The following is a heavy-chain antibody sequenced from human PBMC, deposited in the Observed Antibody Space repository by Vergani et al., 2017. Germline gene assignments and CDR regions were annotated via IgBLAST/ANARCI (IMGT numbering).Heavy chain of an antibody. CDR2: ISRKSNSI. CDR1: GVTSAGYA. Sequence: EVQLEESGGGLVLPGRSLRLSCVASGVTSAGYAMHWVRQAPGKGLEWVSGISRKSNSIGYADSVKGRFTISRDNAKNSLYLQMNSLRAEDTALYYCAKDLGTSSGGGWFDPWGRGTLVTVSS. CDR3: AKDLGTSSGGGWFDP. J-gene: IGHJ5*02. V-gene: IGHV3-9*02. D-gene: IGHD6-6*01.